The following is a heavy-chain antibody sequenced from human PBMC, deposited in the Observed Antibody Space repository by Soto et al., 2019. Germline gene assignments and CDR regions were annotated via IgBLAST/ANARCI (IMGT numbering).Heavy chain of an antibody. CDR1: GGSISSYY. CDR3: ARDDRRQQLAHYYYYYGMDV. J-gene: IGHJ6*02. D-gene: IGHD6-13*01. V-gene: IGHV4-59*01. CDR2: IYYSGST. Sequence: SETLSLTCTVSGGSISSYYWSWIRQPPGKGLEWIGYIYYSGSTNYNPSLKSRVTISVDTSKNQFSLKLSSVTAADTAVYYCARDDRRQQLAHYYYYYGMDVWGQGTTVTVSS.